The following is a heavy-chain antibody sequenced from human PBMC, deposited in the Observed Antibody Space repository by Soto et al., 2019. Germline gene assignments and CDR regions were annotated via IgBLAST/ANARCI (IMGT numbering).Heavy chain of an antibody. CDR2: ISGSGGST. Sequence: GGSLRLSCAASGFTFSSYAMSWVRQAPVKGLEWVSAISGSGGSTYYADSVKGRFTISRDNSKNTLYLQMNSLRAEDTAVYYCAKGGPLGADFYYYGMDVWGQGTTVTVSS. CDR1: GFTFSSYA. J-gene: IGHJ6*02. V-gene: IGHV3-23*01. CDR3: AKGGPLGADFYYYGMDV. D-gene: IGHD3-16*01.